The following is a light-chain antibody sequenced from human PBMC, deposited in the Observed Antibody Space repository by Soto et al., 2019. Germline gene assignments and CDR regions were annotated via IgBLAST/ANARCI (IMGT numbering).Light chain of an antibody. CDR2: DVS. V-gene: IGLV2-14*01. J-gene: IGLJ1*01. CDR3: CSYTRSGTLI. CDR1: SGDIGDYNY. Sequence: QSVLTQPASVSGSPGQSITISCVGTSGDIGDYNYVSWYQQHPGKVPKVIIYDVSNRPSGVSYRFSGTKSGNTASLTVSGLQAEDEAHYYCCSYTRSGTLILGTGTKVTVL.